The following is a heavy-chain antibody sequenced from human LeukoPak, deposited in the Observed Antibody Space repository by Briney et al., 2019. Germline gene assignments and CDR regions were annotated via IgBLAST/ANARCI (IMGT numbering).Heavy chain of an antibody. Sequence: GGSLRLSCAASGFTFSSYSINWVRQAPGKGLEWVSSIDFTSRYIYNADSVKGRFTTSRDNAKNSLDLQMNSLKVEDTAVYYCATPAAGPGAEYSLYWGQGTLVIVSS. J-gene: IGHJ1*01. CDR3: ATPAAGPGAEYSLY. D-gene: IGHD6-13*01. V-gene: IGHV3-21*01. CDR1: GFTFSSYS. CDR2: IDFTSRYI.